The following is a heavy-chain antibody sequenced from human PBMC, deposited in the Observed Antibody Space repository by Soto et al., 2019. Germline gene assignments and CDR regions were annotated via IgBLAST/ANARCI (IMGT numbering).Heavy chain of an antibody. CDR2: IYYSGST. CDR3: ARHLLGYYYGMDV. D-gene: IGHD2-21*01. CDR1: GGSISSSSYY. J-gene: IGHJ6*02. V-gene: IGHV4-39*01. Sequence: SETLSLTCTVSGGSISSSSYYWGWIRQPPGKGLEWIGSIYYSGSTYYNPSLKSRVTISVDTSKNQFSLKLSSVTAADTAVYYCARHLLGYYYGMDVWGQGTTVTVSS.